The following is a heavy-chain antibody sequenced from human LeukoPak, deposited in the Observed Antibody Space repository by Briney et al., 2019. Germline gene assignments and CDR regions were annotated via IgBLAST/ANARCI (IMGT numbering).Heavy chain of an antibody. CDR3: ARDKGGFWSGYYAPSFDY. D-gene: IGHD3-3*01. V-gene: IGHV3-7*01. Sequence: PGGSLRLSCAASGFTFSSYWMHWVRQAPGKGLEWVANIKQDGSEKYYVDSVKGRFTISRDNAKNSLYLQMNSLRAEDTAVYYCARDKGGFWSGYYAPSFDYWGQGTLVTVSS. CDR2: IKQDGSEK. CDR1: GFTFSSYW. J-gene: IGHJ4*02.